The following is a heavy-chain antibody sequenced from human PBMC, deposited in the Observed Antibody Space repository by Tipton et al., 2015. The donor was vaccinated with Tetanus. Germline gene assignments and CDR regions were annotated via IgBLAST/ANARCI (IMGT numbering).Heavy chain of an antibody. Sequence: SLRLSCAASGFTFSSYSMNWVRQAPGKGLEWVSSISSSSSYIYYADSVKGRFTISRDNAKNSLYLQMNSLRAEDTAVYYCAGHMDLGGDSSSWSSDYWGQGTLVTVSS. CDR2: ISSSSSYI. CDR1: GFTFSSYS. D-gene: IGHD6-13*01. CDR3: AGHMDLGGDSSSWSSDY. V-gene: IGHV3-21*01. J-gene: IGHJ4*02.